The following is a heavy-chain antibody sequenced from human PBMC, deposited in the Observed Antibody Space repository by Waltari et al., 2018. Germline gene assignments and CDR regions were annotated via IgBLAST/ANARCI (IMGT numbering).Heavy chain of an antibody. CDR3: VRETPITSRFES. D-gene: IGHD5-12*01. Sequence: EVNLEESGGDLVQPGGSLRLSCATSGFIFNTFNMNWVRQSPLGGLEWVASIGSTGSIHYADSVKGRFIIARDNGKSSLSLQMDSLRAEDTGVYYCVRETPITSRFESWGQGTPVTVSS. CDR1: GFIFNTFN. J-gene: IGHJ4*02. CDR2: IGSTGSI. V-gene: IGHV3-48*01.